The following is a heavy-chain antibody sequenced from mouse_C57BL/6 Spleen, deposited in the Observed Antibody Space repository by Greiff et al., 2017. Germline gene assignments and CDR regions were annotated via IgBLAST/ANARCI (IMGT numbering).Heavy chain of an antibody. V-gene: IGHV14-4*01. CDR1: GFNIKDDY. Sequence: VQLQQSGAELVRPGASVKLSCTASGFNIKDDYMHWVKQRPEQGLEWIGWIDPENGDTEYASKFQGKATITADTSSNTAYLQLSSLTSEDTAVYYCTTVTGDYWGQGTTLTVSS. J-gene: IGHJ2*01. CDR2: IDPENGDT. CDR3: TTVTGDY. D-gene: IGHD4-1*01.